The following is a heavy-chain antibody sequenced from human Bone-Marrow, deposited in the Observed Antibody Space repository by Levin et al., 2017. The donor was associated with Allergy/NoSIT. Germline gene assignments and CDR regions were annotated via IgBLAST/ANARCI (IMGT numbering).Heavy chain of an antibody. Sequence: RPGGSLRLSCTASGFTFGDFAMSWFRQAPGKGLEWVGFIRSTTYGGTTEYAASVKGRFTISRDDSKSIAYLQLNSLKTEDTAVYYCTRDLYQLPSYGIDVWGQGTTVTVSS. CDR1: GFTFGDFA. D-gene: IGHD2-2*01. J-gene: IGHJ6*02. V-gene: IGHV3-49*03. CDR2: IRSTTYGGTT. CDR3: TRDLYQLPSYGIDV.